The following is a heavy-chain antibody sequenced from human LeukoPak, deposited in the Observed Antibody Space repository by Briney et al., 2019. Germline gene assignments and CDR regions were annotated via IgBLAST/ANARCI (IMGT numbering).Heavy chain of an antibody. CDR3: ARDRLGDYDHSGYYDK. Sequence: GRSLILSCAASGFTFSDYYMSWIRQAPGKGLEWVSYICDSGRTIYYADSVNGRFTISRVNAKNSVYLQMNNLRAEDTAVYYCARDRLGDYDHSGYYDKWGQGTLVTVSS. J-gene: IGHJ4*02. D-gene: IGHD3-22*01. CDR2: ICDSGRTI. CDR1: GFTFSDYY. V-gene: IGHV3-11*01.